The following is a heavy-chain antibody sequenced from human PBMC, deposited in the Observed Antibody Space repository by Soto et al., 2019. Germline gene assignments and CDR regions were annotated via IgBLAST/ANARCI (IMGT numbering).Heavy chain of an antibody. V-gene: IGHV1-8*01. J-gene: IGHJ6*02. Sequence: GASVKVSYKASGYTFTSYDINWVRQATGQGLEWMGWMNPNSGNTGYAQKFQGRVTMTRNTSISTAYMELSSLRSEDTAVYYCARGRYSSSLGLNYYGMDVWGQGTTVTVSS. CDR2: MNPNSGNT. D-gene: IGHD6-6*01. CDR1: GYTFTSYD. CDR3: ARGRYSSSLGLNYYGMDV.